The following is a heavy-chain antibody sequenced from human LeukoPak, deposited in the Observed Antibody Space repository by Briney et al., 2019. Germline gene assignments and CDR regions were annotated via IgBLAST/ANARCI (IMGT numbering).Heavy chain of an antibody. D-gene: IGHD2-2*01. Sequence: ASVKVSCKASGGTFSSYAISWVRQAPGQGLEWMGGIIPTFGTANYAQKFQGRVTITTDESTSTAYMELSSLRSEDTAVYYCASPPGYCSSTSCYAHDAFDIWGQGTMVTVSS. CDR2: IIPTFGTA. CDR3: ASPPGYCSSTSCYAHDAFDI. J-gene: IGHJ3*02. V-gene: IGHV1-69*05. CDR1: GGTFSSYA.